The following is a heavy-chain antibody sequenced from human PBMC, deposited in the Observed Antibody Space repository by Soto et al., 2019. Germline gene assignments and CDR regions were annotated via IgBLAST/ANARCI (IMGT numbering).Heavy chain of an antibody. CDR3: AKGGYDILTGPAGVDV. D-gene: IGHD3-9*01. V-gene: IGHV3-23*01. J-gene: IGHJ6*02. CDR2: ISGSGGST. Sequence: EVQLLESGGGLVQPGGSLRLSCAASGFTFSSYAMSWVRQAPGKGLEWVSAISGSGGSTYYADSVKGRFTISRDNSKNTLYLQINSLRAEDTAVYYCAKGGYDILTGPAGVDVWGPGTTVTVSS. CDR1: GFTFSSYA.